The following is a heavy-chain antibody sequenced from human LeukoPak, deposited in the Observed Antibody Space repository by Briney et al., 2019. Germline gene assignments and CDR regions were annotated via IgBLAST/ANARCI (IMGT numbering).Heavy chain of an antibody. V-gene: IGHV3-7*01. Sequence: PGGSLTLLCAASGFTFSSYSMVWVRQAPGKGLEWVASIQQDGSERFYVDSVKGRFTISRDNAKNSLYLQMHSLRADDTAVYYCARDTGVFGILIAYIFDTWGQGTLVTVSS. CDR2: IQQDGSER. CDR1: GFTFSSYS. J-gene: IGHJ4*02. CDR3: ARDTGVFGILIAYIFDT. D-gene: IGHD2-8*02.